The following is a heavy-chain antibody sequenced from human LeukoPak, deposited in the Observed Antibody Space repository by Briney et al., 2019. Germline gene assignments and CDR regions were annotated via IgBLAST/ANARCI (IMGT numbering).Heavy chain of an antibody. CDR2: INHSGST. D-gene: IGHD1-26*01. CDR1: GGSFSGYY. V-gene: IGHV4-34*01. Sequence: SETLSLTCAVYGGSFSGYYWSWIRQPPGKGLEWTGEINHSGSTNYNPSLKSRVTISVDTSKNQFSLKLSSVTAADTAVYYCARGIGGELLDYWGQGTLVTVSS. CDR3: ARGIGGELLDY. J-gene: IGHJ4*02.